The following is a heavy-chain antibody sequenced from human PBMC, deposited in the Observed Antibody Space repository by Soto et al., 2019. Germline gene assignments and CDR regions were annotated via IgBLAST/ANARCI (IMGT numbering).Heavy chain of an antibody. CDR2: ITWNSGNI. CDR3: VKDSYADFHRVLSTAEYFFDY. J-gene: IGHJ4*01. D-gene: IGHD2-2*01. V-gene: IGHV3-9*01. CDR1: GFTFDDYA. Sequence: EVQLVESGGGLVRPGRSLRLSCTASGFTFDDYAMHWVRQAPGRGLEWVSGITWNSGNIAYADSVKGRFTIARDDDNNSLYLQMNRLRPEDTALYYCVKDSYADFHRVLSTAEYFFDYWGHGTLVTVSS.